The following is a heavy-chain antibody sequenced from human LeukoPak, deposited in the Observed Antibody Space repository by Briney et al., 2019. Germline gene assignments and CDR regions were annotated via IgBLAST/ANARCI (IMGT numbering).Heavy chain of an antibody. D-gene: IGHD5-24*01. CDR3: ARYRGTYGYYFDY. CDR2: ISSSSSYI. V-gene: IGHV3-21*04. J-gene: IGHJ4*02. CDR1: GFTFSSYS. Sequence: GGSLRLSCAASGFTFSSYSMNWVRQAPGKGLEWVSSISSSSSYIYYADSVKGRFTISRDNAKNSLYLQMNSLRAEDTAVYYCARYRGTYGYYFDYWGQGKLVIVSS.